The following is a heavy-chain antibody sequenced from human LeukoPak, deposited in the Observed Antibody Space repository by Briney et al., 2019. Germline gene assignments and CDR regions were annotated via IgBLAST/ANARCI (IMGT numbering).Heavy chain of an antibody. Sequence: ASETLSLTCAVYGGSFSGYYGSWIRQPPGKGLEWIGEINHSGSTNYNPSLKSRVTISVDTSKNQFSLKLSSVTAADTAVYYCARHGDYYGSGSRYWGQGTLVTVSS. D-gene: IGHD3-10*01. CDR1: GGSFSGYY. V-gene: IGHV4-34*01. J-gene: IGHJ4*02. CDR2: INHSGST. CDR3: ARHGDYYGSGSRY.